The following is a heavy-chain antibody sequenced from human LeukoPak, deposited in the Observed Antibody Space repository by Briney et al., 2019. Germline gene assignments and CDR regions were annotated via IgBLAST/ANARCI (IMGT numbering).Heavy chain of an antibody. D-gene: IGHD5-12*01. J-gene: IGHJ6*03. CDR1: GGPISNYY. CDR3: ARGAGYPYYYNYMDV. V-gene: IGHV4-59*01. Sequence: SETLSLTCTVSGGPISNYYWSWIRQPPGKGLEWIGYIHYSGSTNYNPSLKSRVTISVDTSKNQFSLKLNSVTAADTAVYYCARGAGYPYYYNYMDVWGKGTTVTVSS. CDR2: IHYSGST.